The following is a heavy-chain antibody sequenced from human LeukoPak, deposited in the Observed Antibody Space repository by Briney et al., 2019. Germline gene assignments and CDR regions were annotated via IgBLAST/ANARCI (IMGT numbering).Heavy chain of an antibody. D-gene: IGHD6-6*01. CDR3: ARHSLPGVQGSSSLDYYYYMDV. Sequence: GESLKISCKGSGYSFTSYWIFLVRQMPGKGLGWMGIIYPCASDTRYSPSFQGQVTISADKSISTAYLQWSSLKASDTAMYYCARHSLPGVQGSSSLDYYYYMDVWGKGTTVTVSS. CDR2: IYPCASDT. CDR1: GYSFTSYW. J-gene: IGHJ6*03. V-gene: IGHV5-51*01.